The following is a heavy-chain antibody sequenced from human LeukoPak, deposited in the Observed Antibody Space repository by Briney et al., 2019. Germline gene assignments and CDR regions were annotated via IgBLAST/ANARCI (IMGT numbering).Heavy chain of an antibody. CDR2: ISGSGGST. CDR3: AKDRSLGWNRHASDY. Sequence: GGSLRLSCAASGFTFSSYAMSWVRQAPGKGLEWVSAISGSGGSTYYADSVKGRFTISRDNSKNTLYLQMNSLRAEDTAVYYCAKDRSLGWNRHASDYWGQGTLVTVSS. CDR1: GFTFSSYA. V-gene: IGHV3-23*01. J-gene: IGHJ4*02. D-gene: IGHD1/OR15-1a*01.